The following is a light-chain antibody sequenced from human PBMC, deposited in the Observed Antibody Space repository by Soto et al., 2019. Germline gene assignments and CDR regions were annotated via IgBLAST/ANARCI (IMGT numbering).Light chain of an antibody. CDR2: KAS. CDR1: QTISSW. Sequence: DIQMTESPSTLSGSVGDRVTITCRASQTISSWLAWYQRKPGKAPKLLIYKASTLKSGDPSGFSGSGSGTEFTLTISSLQPDDFATYYCQHYNSYSEAFGQGTKV. J-gene: IGKJ1*01. V-gene: IGKV1-5*03. CDR3: QHYNSYSEA.